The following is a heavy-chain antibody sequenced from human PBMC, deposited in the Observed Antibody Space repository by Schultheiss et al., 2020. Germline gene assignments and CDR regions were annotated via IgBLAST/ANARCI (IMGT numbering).Heavy chain of an antibody. J-gene: IGHJ4*02. D-gene: IGHD5-12*01. CDR2: ISYDGSNK. CDR3: ARGRRGYSGYDDPGPSDY. Sequence: GGSLRLSCAASGFTFSTYAMHWVRQAPGKGLQWVAVISYDGSNKFYADSVKGRFTISRDNAKNTLYLQMNSLRAEDTAVYYCARGRRGYSGYDDPGPSDYWGQGTLVTVSS. V-gene: IGHV3-30*12. CDR1: GFTFSTYA.